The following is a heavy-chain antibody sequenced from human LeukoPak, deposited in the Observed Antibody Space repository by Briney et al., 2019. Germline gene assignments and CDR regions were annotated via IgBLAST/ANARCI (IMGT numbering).Heavy chain of an antibody. Sequence: SGGSLRLSCAASGFTFSDYYMSWIRQAPGKGLEGVSYISSSGSTIYYTDSVKGRFTISRDNAKNSLYLQMNSLRAEDTAVYYCARIPIVGAHIDYWGQGTLVPVSS. V-gene: IGHV3-11*01. D-gene: IGHD1-26*01. CDR2: ISSSGSTI. CDR1: GFTFSDYY. CDR3: ARIPIVGAHIDY. J-gene: IGHJ4*02.